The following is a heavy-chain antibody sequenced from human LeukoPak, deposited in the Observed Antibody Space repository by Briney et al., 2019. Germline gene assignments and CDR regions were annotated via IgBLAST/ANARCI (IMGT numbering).Heavy chain of an antibody. CDR3: ARDVGASAPDAFDI. CDR2: ISSSSNYV. J-gene: IGHJ3*02. V-gene: IGHV3-21*01. CDR1: GFTFSTYN. D-gene: IGHD1-26*01. Sequence: GGSLRLSCAASGFTFSTYNMNWVRQAPGKGLEWVSSISSSSNYVYYADSVKGRFTISRDNAKNSLYLQMNSLRAEDTDVYYCARDVGASAPDAFDIWGQGTMATVSS.